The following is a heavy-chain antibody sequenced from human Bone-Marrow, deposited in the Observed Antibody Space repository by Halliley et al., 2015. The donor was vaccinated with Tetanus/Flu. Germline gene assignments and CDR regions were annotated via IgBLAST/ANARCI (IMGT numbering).Heavy chain of an antibody. J-gene: IGHJ2*01. CDR2: IWNDGTNP. Sequence: SLRLSCATSGFTFGDFAMQWVRQAPGKGLEWVAVIWNDGTNPYYADSVKGRFTISRDKSKRTLHLQMNSLRADDTAMYYCARDAGTQPAWYFDFWGRGPLVTVSS. CDR3: ARDAGTQPAWYFDF. V-gene: IGHV3-33*01. CDR1: GFTFGDFA. D-gene: IGHD2-15*01.